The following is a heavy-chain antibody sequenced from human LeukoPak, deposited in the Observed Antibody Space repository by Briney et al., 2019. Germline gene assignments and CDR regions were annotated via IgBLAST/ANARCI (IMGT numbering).Heavy chain of an antibody. CDR2: ISAYNGNT. V-gene: IGHV1-18*01. J-gene: IGHJ3*02. CDR1: GYTFTSYG. CDR3: ARVRDYDFWSGYHDAFDI. Sequence: ASVKVSCTASGYTFTSYGISWVRQAPGQGLEWMGWISAYNGNTNYAQKLQGRVTMTTDTSTSTAYMELRSLRSDDTAVYYCARVRDYDFWSGYHDAFDIWGQGTMVTVSS. D-gene: IGHD3-3*01.